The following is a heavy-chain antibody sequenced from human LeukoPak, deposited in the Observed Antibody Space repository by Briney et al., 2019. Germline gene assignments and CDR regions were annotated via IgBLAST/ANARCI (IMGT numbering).Heavy chain of an antibody. J-gene: IGHJ3*02. Sequence: GGSLRLSCAASGFTVSSNYMSWVRQAPGKGLEWVSVICSGGSTYYADSVKGRFTISRHNSKNTLYLQMNSLRAEDTAVYYCTRGWELGPGAFDIWGQGTMVTVSS. CDR3: TRGWELGPGAFDI. V-gene: IGHV3-53*04. CDR1: GFTVSSNY. D-gene: IGHD1-26*01. CDR2: ICSGGST.